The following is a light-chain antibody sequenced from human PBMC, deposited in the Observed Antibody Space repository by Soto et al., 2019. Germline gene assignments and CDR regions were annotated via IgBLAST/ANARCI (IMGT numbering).Light chain of an antibody. CDR3: QQSYSTPQT. CDR1: QSISSY. V-gene: IGKV1-39*01. Sequence: DIQITQSPSSLSSSLLDRVRITCRASQSISSYLNWYQQKPGKAPKLLIYAASSLQSGVPSRFSGSGSGTDFTLTISSLQPEDFATYYCQQSYSTPQTFGQGTKVDIK. CDR2: AAS. J-gene: IGKJ1*01.